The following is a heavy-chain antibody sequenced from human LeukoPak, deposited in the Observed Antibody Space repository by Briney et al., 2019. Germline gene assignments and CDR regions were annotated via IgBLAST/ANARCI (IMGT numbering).Heavy chain of an antibody. V-gene: IGHV4-34*01. CDR1: GGSFSGYY. CDR3: ARANSGWFINFDY. J-gene: IGHJ4*02. D-gene: IGHD6-19*01. Sequence: PSETLSLTCAVYGGSFSGYYWTWIRQPPGKGLEWIGEIDHSGSTNYNPSLKSRVTISVDTSKNQFSLKLSSVTAADTAVYYCARANSGWFINFDYWDQGTLVTVSS. CDR2: IDHSGST.